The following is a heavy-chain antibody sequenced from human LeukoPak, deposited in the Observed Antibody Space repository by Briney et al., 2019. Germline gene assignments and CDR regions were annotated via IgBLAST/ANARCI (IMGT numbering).Heavy chain of an antibody. CDR1: GFTFSSYW. CDR3: ARDFLLYRTAPN. CDR2: IKQDGGEE. J-gene: IGHJ4*02. Sequence: GGSLRLSCAASGFTFSSYWMSWVRQAPGKGLEWVANIKQDGGEEYYVDSVKGRFTISRDNAKNSLYLQMNSLRAEDTAVYYCARDFLLYRTAPNWGQGTLVTVSS. V-gene: IGHV3-7*01. D-gene: IGHD2-8*01.